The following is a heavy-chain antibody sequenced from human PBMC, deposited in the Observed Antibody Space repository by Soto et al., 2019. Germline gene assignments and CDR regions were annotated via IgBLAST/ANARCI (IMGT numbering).Heavy chain of an antibody. CDR3: ARDVSPGSSSLYLDAFDI. CDR1: GFSFSNYW. CDR2: IRRDGGAT. D-gene: IGHD6-13*01. V-gene: IGHV3-7*05. J-gene: IGHJ3*02. Sequence: ESGGALVQPGESLRLSCEASGFSFSNYWMTWVRQAPGKGLEWVANIRRDGGATSYLDSVRGRFTISRDNAENSLYLQMNSLRAEDTALYYCARDVSPGSSSLYLDAFDIWGQGTMVTVSS.